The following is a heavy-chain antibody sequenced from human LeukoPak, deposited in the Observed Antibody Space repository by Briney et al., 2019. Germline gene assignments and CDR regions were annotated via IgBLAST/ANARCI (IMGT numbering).Heavy chain of an antibody. D-gene: IGHD3-22*01. V-gene: IGHV3-7*03. CDR1: GFTFSSYG. Sequence: GGSLRLSCAASGFTFSSYGMHWVRQAPGKGLEWVANIKGDGSYKYYVDSVKGRFTISRDNAKSSLYLQMNTLRAEDTAVYYCATSSDSSGNDWGQGTLVTVSS. CDR2: IKGDGSYK. J-gene: IGHJ4*02. CDR3: ATSSDSSGND.